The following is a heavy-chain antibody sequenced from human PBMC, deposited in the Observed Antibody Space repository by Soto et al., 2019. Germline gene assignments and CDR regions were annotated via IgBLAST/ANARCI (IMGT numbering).Heavy chain of an antibody. Sequence: GGSLRLSCAASGFTLSSYAMSWVRQAPGKGLEWVSAISGGGGGTYYADSVKGRFTISRDNSRNTLHLQMSSLRAEDTAVYYCAKIPPGYSYGYFYFDYWGQGTLVTVSS. V-gene: IGHV3-23*01. J-gene: IGHJ4*02. D-gene: IGHD5-18*01. CDR3: AKIPPGYSYGYFYFDY. CDR1: GFTLSSYA. CDR2: ISGGGGGT.